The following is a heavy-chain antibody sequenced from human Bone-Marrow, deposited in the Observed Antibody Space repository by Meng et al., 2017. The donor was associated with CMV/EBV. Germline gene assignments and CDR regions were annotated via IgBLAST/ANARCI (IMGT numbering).Heavy chain of an antibody. V-gene: IGHV1-2*02. Sequence: LVQAGSEGKKPGHSMNASRKASGYTFTGYYMHWVRQAPGQGLEWMGWINPNSGGTNYAQKFQGRVTMTRDTSISTAYMELSRLRSDDTAVYYCARDPISGDSSGTDYWGQGTLVTVSS. CDR3: ARDPISGDSSGTDY. D-gene: IGHD3-22*01. CDR1: GYTFTGYY. J-gene: IGHJ4*02. CDR2: INPNSGGT.